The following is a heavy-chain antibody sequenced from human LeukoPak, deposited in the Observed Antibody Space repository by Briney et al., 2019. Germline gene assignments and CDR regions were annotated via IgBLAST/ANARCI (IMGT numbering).Heavy chain of an antibody. J-gene: IGHJ6*02. Sequence: ASVKVSFKASGYTFTSYDINWVRQATGQGLEWMGWMNPNSGNTGYAQKFQGRVTMTRNTSISTAYMELSSLRSEDTAVYYCARVVPNWRVRRLGRYYYGMDVWGQGTTVTVSS. D-gene: IGHD6-6*01. CDR1: GYTFTSYD. V-gene: IGHV1-8*01. CDR3: ARVVPNWRVRRLGRYYYGMDV. CDR2: MNPNSGNT.